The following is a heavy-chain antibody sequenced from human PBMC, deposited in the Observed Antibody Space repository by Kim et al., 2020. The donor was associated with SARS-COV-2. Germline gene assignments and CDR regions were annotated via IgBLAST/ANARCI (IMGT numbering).Heavy chain of an antibody. Sequence: ASVKVSCKASGYTFTSYGISWVRQAPGQGLEWMGWIRVYNGNTKYAQKLQGRVTMTTDTSTSTAYMELRSLRSDDTAVYYCARVHYGSGSYSDDYYFDYWGQGTLVTVSS. CDR3: ARVHYGSGSYSDDYYFDY. CDR2: IRVYNGNT. CDR1: GYTFTSYG. V-gene: IGHV1-18*01. J-gene: IGHJ4*02. D-gene: IGHD3-10*01.